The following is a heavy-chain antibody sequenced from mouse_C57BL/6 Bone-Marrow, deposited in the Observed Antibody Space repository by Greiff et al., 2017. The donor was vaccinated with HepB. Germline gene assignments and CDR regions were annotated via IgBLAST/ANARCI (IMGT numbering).Heavy chain of an antibody. CDR2: IWSGGST. Sequence: VQLQQSGPGLVQPSQSLSITCTVSGFSLTSYGVHWVRQSPGKGLEWLGVIWSGGSTDYNAAFISRLSISKDNSKSQVFVKMNSLQADDTAIYYCARNFLYYYGSSFYAMDYWGQGTSVTVSS. J-gene: IGHJ4*01. D-gene: IGHD1-1*01. CDR1: GFSLTSYG. CDR3: ARNFLYYYGSSFYAMDY. V-gene: IGHV2-2*01.